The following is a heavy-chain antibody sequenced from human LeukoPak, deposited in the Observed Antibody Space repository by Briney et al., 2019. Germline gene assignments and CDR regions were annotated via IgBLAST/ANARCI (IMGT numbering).Heavy chain of an antibody. Sequence: PSETLSLTCTVSGGSISSYYWSWIRQPPGKGLEWIGYIYYSGSTNYNPFLKSRVTISVDTSKNQFSLKLSSVTAADTAVYYCARVGYCSSTSCYTGYYYMDVWGKGTTVTVSS. CDR3: ARVGYCSSTSCYTGYYYMDV. V-gene: IGHV4-59*01. J-gene: IGHJ6*03. D-gene: IGHD2-2*02. CDR1: GGSISSYY. CDR2: IYYSGST.